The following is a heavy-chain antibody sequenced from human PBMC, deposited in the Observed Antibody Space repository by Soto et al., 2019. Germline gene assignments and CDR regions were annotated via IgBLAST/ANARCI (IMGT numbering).Heavy chain of an antibody. CDR2: IIPILGIA. CDR1: GGTFSSYT. J-gene: IGHJ1*01. V-gene: IGHV1-69*08. Sequence: QVQLVQSGAEVKKPGSSVKVSCKASGGTFSSYTISWVRQAPGQGLEWMGRIIPILGIANYAQKFQGRVTITADKSTSTAYMELSSLRSEDTAVYYCARDGMATIYARFQHWGQGTLVTGSS. CDR3: ARDGMATIYARFQH. D-gene: IGHD2-2*01.